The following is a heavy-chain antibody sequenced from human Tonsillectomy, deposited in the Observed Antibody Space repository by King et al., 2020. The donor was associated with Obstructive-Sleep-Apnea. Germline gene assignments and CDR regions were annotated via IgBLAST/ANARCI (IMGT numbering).Heavy chain of an antibody. CDR2: INSDGSST. V-gene: IGHV3-74*01. CDR3: ARDRGGAGPTTTDY. Sequence: VQLVESGGGLVQPGGSLRLSCAASGFTFRTSWMHWVRQAPGKGLVWVSRINSDGSSTIYADFVKGRFTTSRDNAKNTRYLQMNRLRAEDTAVYYCARDRGGAGPTTTDYWGQGTLVTVSS. D-gene: IGHD1-26*01. CDR1: GFTFRTSW. J-gene: IGHJ4*02.